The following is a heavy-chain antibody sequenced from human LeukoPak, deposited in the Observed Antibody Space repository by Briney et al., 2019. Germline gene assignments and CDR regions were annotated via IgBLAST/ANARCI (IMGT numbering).Heavy chain of an antibody. Sequence: SVKVSCKASGGTFSSYAISCVRQAPGQGLEWMGGIIPIFGTANYAQKFQGRVTITADESTSTAYMELSSLRSEDTAVYYCARGNLPETPPGYWGQGTLVTVSS. CDR3: ARGNLPETPPGY. CDR1: GGTFSSYA. V-gene: IGHV1-69*01. CDR2: IIPIFGTA. D-gene: IGHD2-2*01. J-gene: IGHJ4*02.